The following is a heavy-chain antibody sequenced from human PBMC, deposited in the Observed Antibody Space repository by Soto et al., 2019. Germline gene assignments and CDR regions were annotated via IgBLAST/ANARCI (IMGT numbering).Heavy chain of an antibody. D-gene: IGHD6-19*01. CDR2: ISSSSSYI. CDR1: GFTFSSYS. CDR3: AREGIAVAGYYFDY. Sequence: EVQLVESGGGLVKPGGSLRLSCAASGFTFSSYSMNWVRQAPGKGLEWVSSISSSSSYIYHADSVKGRFTISRDNAKNSLYLQMNSLRAEDTAVYYCAREGIAVAGYYFDYWGQGTLVTVSS. V-gene: IGHV3-21*01. J-gene: IGHJ4*02.